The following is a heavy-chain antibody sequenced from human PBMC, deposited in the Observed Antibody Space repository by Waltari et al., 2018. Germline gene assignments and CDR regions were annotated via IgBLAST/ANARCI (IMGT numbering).Heavy chain of an antibody. CDR1: GDSMSSTYC. V-gene: IGHV4-4*02. CDR2: VRGDGKT. D-gene: IGHD2-15*01. J-gene: IGHJ4*02. Sequence: QLQLQESGQGLVKPSGTLSLTCAVPGDSMSSTYCWSWVRQPPGKGLEWMGQVRGDGKTNYNPSFASRVSISLDTYNKQFSLKVTSATAADTAVYFCARDRGRGLYLDSWGPGILVTVSP. CDR3: ARDRGRGLYLDS.